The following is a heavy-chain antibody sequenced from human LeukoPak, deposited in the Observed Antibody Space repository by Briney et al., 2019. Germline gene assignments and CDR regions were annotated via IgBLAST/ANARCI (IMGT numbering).Heavy chain of an antibody. J-gene: IGHJ4*02. V-gene: IGHV1-2*02. Sequence: ASVKVACKASGYTFTGYYMHWVRQAPGQGLEWMGWINPNSGGTNYAQKFQGRVTMTRDTSISTAYMDLSRLRSDDTAVYYCARGSIVGATFDYFDYWGQGTLVTVSS. CDR3: ARGSIVGATFDYFDY. D-gene: IGHD1-26*01. CDR2: INPNSGGT. CDR1: GYTFTGYY.